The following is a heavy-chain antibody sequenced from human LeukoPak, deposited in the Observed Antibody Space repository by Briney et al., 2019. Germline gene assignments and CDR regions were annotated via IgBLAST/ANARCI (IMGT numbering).Heavy chain of an antibody. Sequence: SETLSLTCSVSDDSITMYYWTWIRQPPGKGLEWIGYVDHTGITNFSPSLNGRVSISRDTTKNLFSLRVRSVAAADTAVYFCARGRVSSSTWHSTYYNYFYMDVWGKGTTVTVSS. CDR3: ARGRVSSSTWHSTYYNYFYMDV. J-gene: IGHJ6*03. CDR1: DDSITMYY. V-gene: IGHV4-59*01. D-gene: IGHD5-12*01. CDR2: VDHTGIT.